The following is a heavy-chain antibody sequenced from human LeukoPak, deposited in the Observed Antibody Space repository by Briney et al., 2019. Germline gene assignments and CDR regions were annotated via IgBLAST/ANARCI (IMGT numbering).Heavy chain of an antibody. D-gene: IGHD6-13*01. J-gene: IGHJ4*02. CDR1: GFTFSSYG. V-gene: IGHV3-33*01. CDR2: IWYDGSNK. Sequence: PGGSLRLSCAASGFTFSSYGMHWVRQAPGKGLEWVAVIWYDGSNKYYADSVKGRFTTSRDNSKNTLYLQMNSLRAEDTAVYYCARGASSSWFFDYWGQGTLVTVSS. CDR3: ARGASSSWFFDY.